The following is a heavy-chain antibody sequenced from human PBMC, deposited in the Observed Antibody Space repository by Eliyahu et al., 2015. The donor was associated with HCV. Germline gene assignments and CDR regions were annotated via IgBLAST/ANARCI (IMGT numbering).Heavy chain of an antibody. V-gene: IGHV3-66*01. D-gene: IGHD5-18*01. CDR2: IYSGGST. CDR1: GFTVXSXY. J-gene: IGHJ6*02. Sequence: EVQLVESGGGLVQPGGSLRLSCAASGFTVXSXYMSWVRQAPGKGLEXVSVIYSGGSTYYADSVKGRXTISRDNSKNTLYLQMNSLRAEDTAVYYCARASPMGDTAMVDTDYYYYGMDVWGQGTTVTVSS. CDR3: ARASPMGDTAMVDTDYYYYGMDV.